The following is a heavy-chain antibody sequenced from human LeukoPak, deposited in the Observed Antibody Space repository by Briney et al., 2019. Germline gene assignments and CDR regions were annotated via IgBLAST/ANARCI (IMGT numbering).Heavy chain of an antibody. Sequence: GGSLRLSCAASGFTVSSNYMSWVRQAPGKGLEWVSVIYSGGSTYYADSVKGRFTISRHNSKNTLYLQMNSLRAEDMAVYYCARDARGTYYYYGMDVWGQGTTVTVSS. V-gene: IGHV3-53*04. CDR1: GFTVSSNY. CDR3: ARDARGTYYYYGMDV. D-gene: IGHD2-15*01. CDR2: IYSGGST. J-gene: IGHJ6*02.